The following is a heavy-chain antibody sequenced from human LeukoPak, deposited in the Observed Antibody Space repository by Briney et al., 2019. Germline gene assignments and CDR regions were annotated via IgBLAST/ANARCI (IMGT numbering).Heavy chain of an antibody. V-gene: IGHV3-23*01. D-gene: IGHD3-10*01. CDR3: AKENPGITMVRGVPMYCFDY. CDR2: ISGSGGST. J-gene: IGHJ4*02. CDR1: GFTFSSYA. Sequence: GGSLKLSCAASGFTFSSYAMSWVRQAPGKGLEWVSAISGSGGSTYYADSVKGRFTISRDNSKNTLYLQMNSLRAEDTAVYYCAKENPGITMVRGVPMYCFDYWGQGTLVTVSS.